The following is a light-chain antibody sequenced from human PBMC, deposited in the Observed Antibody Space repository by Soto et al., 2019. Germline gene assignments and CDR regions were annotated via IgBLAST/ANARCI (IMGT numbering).Light chain of an antibody. Sequence: DIQMTQSPSSLSASLGDRVTITCRASQGIGIYLAWFQQRPGKVPKLLIYAASTLQSGVPSRFSGSRSGTDFTLNIISLQPEEVATYYCQKYNSAPLTFGGGTRVEIK. V-gene: IGKV1-27*01. CDR2: AAS. CDR1: QGIGIY. J-gene: IGKJ4*01. CDR3: QKYNSAPLT.